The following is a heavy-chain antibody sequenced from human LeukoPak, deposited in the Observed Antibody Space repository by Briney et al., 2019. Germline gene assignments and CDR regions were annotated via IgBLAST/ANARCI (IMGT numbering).Heavy chain of an antibody. CDR3: ARGYYYYYMDV. CDR1: GFTVNSNY. CDR2: IYSGGST. Sequence: GGSLRVSCAASGFTVNSNYMSWVRQALGKGLEWVSVIYSGGSTYYADSVKGRFTISRDNSKNTLYLQMNSLRAEDTAVYYCARGYYYYYMDVWGKGTTVTVSS. V-gene: IGHV3-53*01. J-gene: IGHJ6*03.